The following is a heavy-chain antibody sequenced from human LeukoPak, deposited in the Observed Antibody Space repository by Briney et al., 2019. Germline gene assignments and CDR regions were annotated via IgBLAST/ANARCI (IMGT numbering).Heavy chain of an antibody. CDR1: GFTFSSYG. Sequence: GGSLRLSCAASGFTFSSYGMHWVRQAPGKGLEWVAVIWYDGSNKYYADSVKGRFTISRDNSKNTLYLQMNSLRAEDTAVYYCAKAGANDPLDYWGQGTLVTVSS. V-gene: IGHV3-30*02. CDR3: AKAGANDPLDY. CDR2: IWYDGSNK. D-gene: IGHD1-1*01. J-gene: IGHJ4*02.